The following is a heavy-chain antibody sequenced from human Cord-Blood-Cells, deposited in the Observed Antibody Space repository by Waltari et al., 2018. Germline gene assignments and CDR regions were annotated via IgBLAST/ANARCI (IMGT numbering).Heavy chain of an antibody. J-gene: IGHJ5*02. CDR1: GGSFSGYY. V-gene: IGHV4-34*01. CDR3: ARDRARVVPAARRGIGNWFDP. D-gene: IGHD2-2*01. CDR2: INHSGST. Sequence: QVQLQQWGAGLLKPSETLSLTCAVYGGSFSGYYWSWIRQPPGKGLEWIGEINHSGSTNYNPSLKSRVTISVDTSKNQFSLKLSSVTAADTAVYYWARDRARVVPAARRGIGNWFDPWGQGTLVTVSS.